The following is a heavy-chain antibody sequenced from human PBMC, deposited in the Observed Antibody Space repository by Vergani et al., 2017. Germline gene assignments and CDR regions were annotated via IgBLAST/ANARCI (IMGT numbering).Heavy chain of an antibody. V-gene: IGHV3-30*18. Sequence: QVQLVESGGGVVQPWRSLRLSCVASGFTFSSYCMHWVRQAPGKGLEWVAVISYDGSNKYYADSVNGPFTIFRDNSNNTLYLQMNSLRAEDTAVYYCAKSLRPGADRLGGIDCGGQRTLITVSS. J-gene: IGHJ4*02. CDR2: ISYDGSNK. CDR1: GFTFSSYC. CDR3: AKSLRPGADRLGGIDC. D-gene: IGHD6-6*01.